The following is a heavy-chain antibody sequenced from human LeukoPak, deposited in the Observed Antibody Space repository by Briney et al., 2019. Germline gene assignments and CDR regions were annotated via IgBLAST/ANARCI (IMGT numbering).Heavy chain of an antibody. V-gene: IGHV4-59*01. J-gene: IGHJ4*02. CDR2: IYYSGST. CDR1: GGSISSYY. CDR3: ASSYGAPARAPFDY. Sequence: PSETLSLTCTVSGGSISSYYWSWIRQPPGKGLEWIGYIYYSGSTNYNPSLKSRVTISVDTSKNQFSLKLSSVTAADTAVYYCASSYGAPARAPFDYWGQGTLVTVSS. D-gene: IGHD4-17*01.